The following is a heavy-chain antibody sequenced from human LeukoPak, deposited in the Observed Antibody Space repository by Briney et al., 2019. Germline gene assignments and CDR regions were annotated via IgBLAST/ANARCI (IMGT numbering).Heavy chain of an antibody. J-gene: IGHJ4*02. D-gene: IGHD3-16*01. CDR3: ASTRPITGQDY. Sequence: SETLSLTCAVYGGSFSGYYWSWIRQPPGKGLEWIGEINHSGSTNYNPSLKSRVTISVDTSKNQFSLKLSSVTAADTAVYYCASTRPITGQDYWGQGTLVTVSS. CDR2: INHSGST. CDR1: GGSFSGYY. V-gene: IGHV4-34*01.